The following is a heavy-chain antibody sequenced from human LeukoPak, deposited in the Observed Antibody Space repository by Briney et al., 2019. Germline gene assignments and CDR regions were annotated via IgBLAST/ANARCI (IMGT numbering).Heavy chain of an antibody. CDR3: ARGQGASVPKVGKNWFDP. D-gene: IGHD1-26*01. CDR2: VNESGGT. V-gene: IGHV4-34*01. Sequence: SETLSLTCAVYVGSFSGYHWNWIRQPPGKGPEWIGEVNESGGTNINPSLRSRVILSVDTSMNQFSLKLISVTAADTGVYYCARGQGASVPKVGKNWFDPWGHGTRVIVSP. CDR1: VGSFSGYH. J-gene: IGHJ5*02.